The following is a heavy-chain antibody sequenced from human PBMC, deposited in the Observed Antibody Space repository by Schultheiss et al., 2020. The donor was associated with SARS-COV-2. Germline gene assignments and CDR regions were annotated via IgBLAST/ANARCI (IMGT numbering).Heavy chain of an antibody. V-gene: IGHV4-4*08. CDR3: ARLGSSGWYMFDY. D-gene: IGHD6-19*01. Sequence: SQTLSLTCTVSGGSISSYYWSWIRQPPGKGLEWIGRIYTSGSTNYNPSLKSRVTISVDTSKNQFSLKLSSVTAADTAVYYCARLGSSGWYMFDYWGQGTLVTVSS. CDR2: IYTSGST. J-gene: IGHJ4*02. CDR1: GGSISSYY.